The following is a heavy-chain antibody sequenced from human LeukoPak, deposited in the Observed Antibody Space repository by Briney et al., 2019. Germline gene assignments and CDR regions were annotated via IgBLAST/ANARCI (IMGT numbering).Heavy chain of an antibody. D-gene: IGHD3-10*01. V-gene: IGHV3-30*04. J-gene: IGHJ4*02. Sequence: GRSLRLSCAASGFTFSTYAMHWVRQAPGKGLEWVAVISYDGSNKYYADSVKGRFTISRDNSKNTLYLQMNSLRAEDTAVYYCAKDWYYYGSGSYQDYWGQGTLVTVSS. CDR2: ISYDGSNK. CDR3: AKDWYYYGSGSYQDY. CDR1: GFTFSTYA.